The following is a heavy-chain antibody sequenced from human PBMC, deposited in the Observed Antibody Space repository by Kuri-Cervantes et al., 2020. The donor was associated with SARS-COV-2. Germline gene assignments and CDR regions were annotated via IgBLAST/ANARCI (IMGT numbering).Heavy chain of an antibody. CDR1: GFTVSSNY. Sequence: GESLKISCAASGFTVSSNYMSWVRQAPGKGLEWVSSISGSTNYIYYADSVKGRFTISRDNAKNSLYLQMNSLRAEDTAVYYCARGVFITSPPSYYYYMDVWGKGTTVTVSS. J-gene: IGHJ6*03. CDR3: ARGVFITSPPSYYYYMDV. D-gene: IGHD3-3*01. V-gene: IGHV3-21*04. CDR2: ISGSTNYI.